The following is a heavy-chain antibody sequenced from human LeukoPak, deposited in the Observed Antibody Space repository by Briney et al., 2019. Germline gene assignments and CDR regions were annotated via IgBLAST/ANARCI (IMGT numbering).Heavy chain of an antibody. CDR1: GFTFSTYE. CDR2: ISSSGSTI. D-gene: IGHD5-18*01. CDR3: ARRWLHFDY. J-gene: IGHJ4*02. V-gene: IGHV3-48*03. Sequence: GGSLRLSCAASGFTFSTYEMNWVRQAPGKGLEWVSYISSSGSTIYYADSVKGRFTISRDNAKNSLYLQMNSLRAEDTAVYYCARRWLHFDYWGQGTLVIVSS.